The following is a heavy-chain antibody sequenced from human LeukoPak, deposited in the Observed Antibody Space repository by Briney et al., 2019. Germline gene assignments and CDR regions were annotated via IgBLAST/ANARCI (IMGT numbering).Heavy chain of an antibody. CDR3: AKGGKWDVTPFDY. V-gene: IGHV3-23*01. J-gene: IGHJ4*02. CDR1: GFTFSSYS. D-gene: IGHD1-26*01. CDR2: ISGGGGST. Sequence: GVSLRLSCAASGFTFSSYSMNWVRQAPGKGLEWVSTISGGGGSTYYADSVKGRFTISRDNSKNTLYLQVNSLRAEDTAVYYCAKGGKWDVTPFDYWGQGTLVTVSS.